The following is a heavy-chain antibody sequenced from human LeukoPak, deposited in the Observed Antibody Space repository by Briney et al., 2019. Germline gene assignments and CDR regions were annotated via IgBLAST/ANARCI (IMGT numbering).Heavy chain of an antibody. CDR1: GFILRSYG. Sequence: GGSLRLSCAASGFILRSYGMSWVRQAPGKGLEWVSAISGSGGSTYYADSVRGRFTISRDNSKNTLYVQMNSLRVEDTAVYYCAKGSIAAHDAKTTLDYWGQGTLVTVSS. J-gene: IGHJ4*02. CDR2: ISGSGGST. D-gene: IGHD6-13*01. V-gene: IGHV3-23*01. CDR3: AKGSIAAHDAKTTLDY.